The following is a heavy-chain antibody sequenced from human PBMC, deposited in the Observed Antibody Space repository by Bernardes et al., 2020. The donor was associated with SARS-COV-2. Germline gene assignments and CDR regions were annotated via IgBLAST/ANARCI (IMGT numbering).Heavy chain of an antibody. V-gene: IGHV5-10-1*01. D-gene: IGHD4-17*01. CDR2: IDPSDSHT. Sequence: GESLKISCTGSGYTFTNFWITWVRQMPGKGLEWLGRIDPSDSHTTYSPSFQGHVTFSLDKSTSTAYLQWSSLRASDSAMYYCAKHMSIGNYGGSLDIWGQGTLITVSS. CDR1: GYTFTNFW. CDR3: AKHMSIGNYGGSLDI. J-gene: IGHJ4*02.